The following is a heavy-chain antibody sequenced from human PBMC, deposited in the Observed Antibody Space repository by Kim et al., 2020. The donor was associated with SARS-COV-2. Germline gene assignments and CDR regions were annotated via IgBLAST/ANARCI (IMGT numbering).Heavy chain of an antibody. Sequence: SETLSLTCTVSGGSVSSGSYYWSWIRQPPGKGLEWIGYIYYSGSTNYNPSLKSRVTISVDTSKNQFSLKLSSVTAADTAVYYCARGSTYYYGSGSYFDPWGQGTLVTVSS. V-gene: IGHV4-61*01. CDR3: ARGSTYYYGSGSYFDP. CDR1: GGSVSSGSYY. J-gene: IGHJ5*02. D-gene: IGHD3-10*01. CDR2: IYYSGST.